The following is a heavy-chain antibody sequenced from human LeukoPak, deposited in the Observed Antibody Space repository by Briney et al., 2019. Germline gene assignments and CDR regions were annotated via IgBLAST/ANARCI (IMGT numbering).Heavy chain of an antibody. D-gene: IGHD6-19*01. CDR2: INPNSGGT. Sequence: ASVKVSCKASGYTFTGYYMHWVRQAPGQGLEWMGRINPNSGGTNYAQKFQGRVTMTRDTSISTAYMELSRLRSDDTAVYYCARTPGYSSGWSDYWGQGTLVTVSS. V-gene: IGHV1-2*06. J-gene: IGHJ4*02. CDR1: GYTFTGYY. CDR3: ARTPGYSSGWSDY.